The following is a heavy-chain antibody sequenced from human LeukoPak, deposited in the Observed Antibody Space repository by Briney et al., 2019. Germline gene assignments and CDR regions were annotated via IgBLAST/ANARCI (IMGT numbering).Heavy chain of an antibody. V-gene: IGHV4-59*01. D-gene: IGHD2-2*01. CDR3: ARVSTISRDFDY. J-gene: IGHJ4*02. CDR1: GGSISSYY. CDR2: IYYSGST. Sequence: SETLSLTCTLSGGSISSYYWSWIRQPPGKGLEWIGYIYYSGSTNHNPSLKSRVTISVDTSKNQFSLKLSSVTAADTAVYYCARVSTISRDFDYWGQGTLVTVSS.